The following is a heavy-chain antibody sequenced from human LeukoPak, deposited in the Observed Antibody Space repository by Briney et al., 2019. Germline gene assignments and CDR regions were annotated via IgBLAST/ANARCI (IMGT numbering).Heavy chain of an antibody. CDR2: ISYDGNNK. J-gene: IGHJ4*02. CDR3: AKDGYSSIPGFPFEY. V-gene: IGHV3-30*18. Sequence: GRSLRLSCAASGFTFSSYGMHWVRQAPGKGLEWVAVISYDGNNKYYADSVKGRFTISRDNSKKTLYLHLNSLRVEDAAVYYCAKDGYSSIPGFPFEYWGREPRSPSPQ. D-gene: IGHD6-13*01. CDR1: GFTFSSYG.